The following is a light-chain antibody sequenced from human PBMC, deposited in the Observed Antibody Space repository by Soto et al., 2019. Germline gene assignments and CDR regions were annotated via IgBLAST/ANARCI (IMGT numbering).Light chain of an antibody. CDR3: QQRSNWPPET. CDR2: DAS. J-gene: IGKJ5*01. CDR1: QSVSSY. V-gene: IGKV3-11*01. Sequence: EIRLTQSPATLSLSPGERATLSCRASQSVSSYLAWYQQKPGQAPRLLIYDASNRATGIPARFSGSGSGTDFTLTISSLEPEDFAVYYCQQRSNWPPETFGQGTRLAIK.